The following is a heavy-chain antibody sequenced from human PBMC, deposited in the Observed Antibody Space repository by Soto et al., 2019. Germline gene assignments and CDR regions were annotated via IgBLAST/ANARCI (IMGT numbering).Heavy chain of an antibody. CDR3: ARGPRIAAAGTVVTAIYYFDY. V-gene: IGHV3-48*02. CDR1: GFTFSSYS. Sequence: GGSLRLSCAASGFTFSSYSMNWVRQAPGKGLEWVSYISSSSSTIYYADSVKGRFTISRDKAKNSLYLQMNSLRDEDTAVYDCARGPRIAAAGTVVTAIYYFDYWGQGTLVTVSS. CDR2: ISSSSSTI. J-gene: IGHJ4*02. D-gene: IGHD6-13*01.